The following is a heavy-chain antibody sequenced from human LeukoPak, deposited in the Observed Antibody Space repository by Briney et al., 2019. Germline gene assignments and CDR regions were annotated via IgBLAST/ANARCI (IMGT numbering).Heavy chain of an antibody. CDR1: GGSFSGYY. CDR2: INHSGST. J-gene: IGHJ6*03. Sequence: SETLSLTCAVYGGSFSGYYWSWIRQPPGKGLEWIGGINHSGSTNYNPSLKSRVTISVDTSKNHFSLNLSSVTPADTAVYYCARAPLGDMPFWYYYMDVWGKGTTVTVSS. D-gene: IGHD2-2*01. V-gene: IGHV4-34*01. CDR3: ARAPLGDMPFWYYYMDV.